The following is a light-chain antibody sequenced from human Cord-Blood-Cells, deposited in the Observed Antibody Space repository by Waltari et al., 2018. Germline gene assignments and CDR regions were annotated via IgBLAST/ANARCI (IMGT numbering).Light chain of an antibody. CDR3: RSYDSSLSGWV. J-gene: IGLJ3*02. CDR2: GTS. Sequence: QSVLTQPPSVSGAPGQRVTISCTGSSSNIGAGYDVHWYQQLPGTAPKLLIYGTSNRPSGVPDRFSGSKSGTSASLAITGLQAEDEADYYCRSYDSSLSGWVFGGGTKLTVL. CDR1: SSNIGAGYD. V-gene: IGLV1-40*01.